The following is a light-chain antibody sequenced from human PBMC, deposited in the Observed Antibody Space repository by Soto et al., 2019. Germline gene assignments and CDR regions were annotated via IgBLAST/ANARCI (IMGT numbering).Light chain of an antibody. J-gene: IGKJ1*01. Sequence: DIVLTQSPGTLSLSPGNRATLSCRASQSVSSGYLAWYQQKPGQAPRLVIYGASSRATGIPVRFSGSGSGTDFTLTISRLEPEDFAVYYCQQYGRSPWTFGQGTKVEVK. CDR3: QQYGRSPWT. CDR1: QSVSSGY. V-gene: IGKV3-20*01. CDR2: GAS.